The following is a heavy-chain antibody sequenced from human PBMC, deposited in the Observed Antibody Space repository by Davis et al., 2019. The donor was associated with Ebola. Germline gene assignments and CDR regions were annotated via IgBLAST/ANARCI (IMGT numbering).Heavy chain of an antibody. CDR2: ITSDGSST. Sequence: GESLKISCAASGFTFSSFWMHWVRQAPGKGLVWVSRITSDGSSTTYADSMKGRFTASRDNSKNRLYLQMNSLRAEDTAVYYCAKDRRDIVVVPAANSFDDWGQGTLVTVSS. CDR1: GFTFSSFW. V-gene: IGHV3-74*01. D-gene: IGHD2-2*01. CDR3: AKDRRDIVVVPAANSFDD. J-gene: IGHJ4*02.